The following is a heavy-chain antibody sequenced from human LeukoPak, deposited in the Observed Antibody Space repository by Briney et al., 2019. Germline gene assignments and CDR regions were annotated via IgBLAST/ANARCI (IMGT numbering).Heavy chain of an antibody. J-gene: IGHJ4*02. CDR1: GFTFSSYA. Sequence: GGSLRLSCAASGFTFSSYAMSWVRQAPGKGLEWVSAISGSGGSTYYADSVKGRFTISRDNSKNTLYLQMNSLRAEDTAVYYCAGGYCSSTSCYEWDYWGQGTLVTVSS. CDR3: AGGYCSSTSCYEWDY. V-gene: IGHV3-23*01. D-gene: IGHD2-2*01. CDR2: ISGSGGST.